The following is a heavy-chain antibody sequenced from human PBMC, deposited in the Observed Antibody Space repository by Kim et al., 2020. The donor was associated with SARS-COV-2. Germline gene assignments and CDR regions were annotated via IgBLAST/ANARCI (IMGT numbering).Heavy chain of an antibody. D-gene: IGHD1-1*01. CDR1: GFSFSSHW. CDR2: IKGDGSEK. Sequence: GGSLRLSCAASGFSFSSHWMSWVRQAPGKGLDWVASIKGDGSEKHYVDSVKGRFTISRDNAKNSLYLQMDSLRAEDTAVYYCAREDTTDYWGQGTLVTVS. V-gene: IGHV3-7*03. J-gene: IGHJ4*02. CDR3: AREDTTDY.